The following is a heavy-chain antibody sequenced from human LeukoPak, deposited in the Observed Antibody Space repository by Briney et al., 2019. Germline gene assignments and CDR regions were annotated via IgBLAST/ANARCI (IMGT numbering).Heavy chain of an antibody. D-gene: IGHD3-10*02. V-gene: IGHV3-23*01. CDR3: AELGITMIGGV. CDR1: GFTFSTYG. J-gene: IGHJ6*04. Sequence: GGSLRLSCAASGFTFSTYGMSWVRQAPGKGLEWVSAISGSGGSTYYADSVKGRFTISRDNAKNSLYLQMNSLRAEDTAVYYCAELGITMIGGVWGKGTTVTISS. CDR2: ISGSGGST.